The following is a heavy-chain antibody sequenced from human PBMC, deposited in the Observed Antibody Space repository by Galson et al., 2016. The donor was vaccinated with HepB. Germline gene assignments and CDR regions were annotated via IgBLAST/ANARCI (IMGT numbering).Heavy chain of an antibody. V-gene: IGHV1-69*13. CDR3: ARGGRRNNSWYYDGLDV. J-gene: IGHJ6*02. CDR1: GGTFSSFA. Sequence: SVKVSCKASGGTFSSFAIGWVRQAPGHGLEWMGGIIPLFGTANYAQKFQGRVTITADESTRTVYMELRRVRAEETAVYYFARGGRRNNSWYYDGLDVWGQGTTVTVSS. D-gene: IGHD1/OR15-1a*01. CDR2: IIPLFGTA.